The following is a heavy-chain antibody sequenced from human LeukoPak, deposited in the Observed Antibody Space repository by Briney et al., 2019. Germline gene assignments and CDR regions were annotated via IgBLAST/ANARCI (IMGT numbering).Heavy chain of an antibody. CDR3: ARVFSTSTTGTSNSDY. CDR1: GGTFSSYA. V-gene: IGHV1-69*13. J-gene: IGHJ4*02. D-gene: IGHD1-1*01. Sequence: ASVKVPCKASGGTFSSYAISWVRQAPGQGLEWMGRIIPIFGTANYAQKFQGRVTITADESTSTAYMELSSLRSEDTAVYYCARVFSTSTTGTSNSDYWGQGTLVTVSS. CDR2: IIPIFGTA.